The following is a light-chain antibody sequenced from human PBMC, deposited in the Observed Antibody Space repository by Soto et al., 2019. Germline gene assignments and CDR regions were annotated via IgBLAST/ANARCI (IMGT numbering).Light chain of an antibody. J-gene: IGKJ3*01. CDR1: QSLTSDY. Sequence: EIVLTQSPGTLSLSPGERATLSCRASQSLTSDYLAWYQQKPGQTPRLLIHGASSRATGIPDRFSGSGSGTDFTLTISRLEPEDFAVYYCQQYGSSPSFGPGTKVDIK. CDR2: GAS. V-gene: IGKV3-20*01. CDR3: QQYGSSPS.